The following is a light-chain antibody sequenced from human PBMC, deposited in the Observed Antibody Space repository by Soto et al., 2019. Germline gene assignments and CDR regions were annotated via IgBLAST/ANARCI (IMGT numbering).Light chain of an antibody. CDR3: QQYNNWPRT. V-gene: IGKV3-15*01. J-gene: IGKJ1*01. CDR1: QSVSSN. Sequence: EIVMTQSPATLSVSPGERATLSCRASQSVSSNLAWYQQKPGQAPRLLIYGASTRATGIPARFSGSGSGTNFTLTITSLQSEDFAFYYCQQYNNWPRTSGQGTKVDIK. CDR2: GAS.